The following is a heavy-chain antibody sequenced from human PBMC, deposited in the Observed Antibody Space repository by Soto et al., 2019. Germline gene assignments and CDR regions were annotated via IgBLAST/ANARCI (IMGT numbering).Heavy chain of an antibody. Sequence: GGSLRLSCAASGFTFINYAMIWIRQAPGKGLEWVSTIRETGNTYYADSVRGRFATSRDNSENTLYLQMSSLRAEDTAVYYCAKQQMGVIRALDYWGQGTLVTVSS. CDR2: IRETGNT. CDR1: GFTFINYA. V-gene: IGHV3-23*01. D-gene: IGHD1-26*01. J-gene: IGHJ4*02. CDR3: AKQQMGVIRALDY.